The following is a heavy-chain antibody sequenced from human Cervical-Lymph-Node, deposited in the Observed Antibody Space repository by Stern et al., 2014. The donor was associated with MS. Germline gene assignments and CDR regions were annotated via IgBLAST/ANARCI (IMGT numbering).Heavy chain of an antibody. CDR3: AKDEYSSGWSLYYYYGMDV. CDR2: ISWNSGSI. Sequence: VQLVQSGGGLVQPGRSLRLSCAASGFTFDDYAMHWVRPAPGKGLEWVSGISWNSGSIGYADSVNGRFTISRDNAKNSLYLQMNSLRAEDTALYYCAKDEYSSGWSLYYYYGMDVWGQGTTVTVSS. CDR1: GFTFDDYA. J-gene: IGHJ6*02. V-gene: IGHV3-9*01. D-gene: IGHD6-19*01.